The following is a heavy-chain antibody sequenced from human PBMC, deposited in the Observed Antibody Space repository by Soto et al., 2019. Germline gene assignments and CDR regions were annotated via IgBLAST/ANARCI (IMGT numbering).Heavy chain of an antibody. J-gene: IGHJ6*02. CDR3: ARIGQGVTTLFSGMDV. V-gene: IGHV1-69*01. Sequence: QVQLVQSGAEVKKPGSSVKVSCKASGGTFSSYAISWVRQAPGQGLEWMGGIIPIFGTANYAQKFQGRVTITADESTSTAFMELSSLRSEDTAVYYCARIGQGVTTLFSGMDVWGQGTTVTVSS. D-gene: IGHD4-4*01. CDR2: IIPIFGTA. CDR1: GGTFSSYA.